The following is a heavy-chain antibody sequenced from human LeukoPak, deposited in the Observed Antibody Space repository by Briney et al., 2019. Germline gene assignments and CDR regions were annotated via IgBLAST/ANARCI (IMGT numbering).Heavy chain of an antibody. D-gene: IGHD5-12*01. Sequence: PGGSLRLSCAASGFTVSSNYMGWVRQARGKGLEWVSVIYSGGSTYYADSVKGRFTISRDNSKNTLYLQMNSLRAEDTAVYYCAREGSGYDSHIPFDYWGQGTLVTVSS. V-gene: IGHV3-53*01. CDR3: AREGSGYDSHIPFDY. J-gene: IGHJ4*02. CDR1: GFTVSSNY. CDR2: IYSGGST.